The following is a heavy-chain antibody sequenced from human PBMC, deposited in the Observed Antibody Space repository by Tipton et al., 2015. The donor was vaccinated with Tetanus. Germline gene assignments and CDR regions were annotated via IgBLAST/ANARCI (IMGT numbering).Heavy chain of an antibody. V-gene: IGHV3-23*01. CDR3: AKDPASRGWFDP. CDR2: ISGSGGST. J-gene: IGHJ5*02. CDR1: GFTVSSHA. Sequence: SLRLSCAASGFTVSSHAMSWVRQAPGKGLECVSGISGSGGSTYYADPVKGRFSISRDNSKNTVYLQMNSLRDEDTAVYYCAKDPASRGWFDPWGQGTLVSVSS.